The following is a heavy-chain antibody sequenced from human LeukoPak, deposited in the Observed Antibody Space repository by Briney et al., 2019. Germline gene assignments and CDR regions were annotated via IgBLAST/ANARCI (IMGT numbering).Heavy chain of an antibody. D-gene: IGHD6-19*01. CDR3: ARDLPAVAGTTYAEYFQH. J-gene: IGHJ1*01. CDR2: INPNSGGT. V-gene: IGHV1-2*02. Sequence: ASVKVSCKASGYTFTSYGISWVRQAPGQGLEWMGWINPNSGGTNYAQKFQGRVTMTRDTSISTAYMELSRLRSDDTAVYYCARDLPAVAGTTYAEYFQHWGQGTLVTVSS. CDR1: GYTFTSYG.